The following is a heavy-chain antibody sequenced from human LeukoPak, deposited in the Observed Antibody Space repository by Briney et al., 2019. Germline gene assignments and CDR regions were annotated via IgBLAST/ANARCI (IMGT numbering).Heavy chain of an antibody. Sequence: SVKVSCXASGGTFSSYAISWVRQAPGQGLGWMGGMIPIFGTANYAQKFQGRVTITTDESTSTAYMELSSLRSEDTAVYYCARRWQDRDGYKDYWGQGTLVTVSS. CDR3: ARRWQDRDGYKDY. CDR2: MIPIFGTA. CDR1: GGTFSSYA. V-gene: IGHV1-69*05. D-gene: IGHD5-24*01. J-gene: IGHJ4*02.